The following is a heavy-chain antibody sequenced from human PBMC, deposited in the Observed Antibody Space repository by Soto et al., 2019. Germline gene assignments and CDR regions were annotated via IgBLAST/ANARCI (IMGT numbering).Heavy chain of an antibody. J-gene: IGHJ4*02. Sequence: SVKVSCKASGGTFSSYTISWVRQAPGQGLEWMGRIIPILGIANYAQKFQGRVTITADKSTSTAYMELGSLRSEDTAVYYCARGRERRYFDWLLAPFDYWGQGTLVTVSS. CDR3: ARGRERRYFDWLLAPFDY. CDR1: GGTFSSYT. CDR2: IIPILGIA. V-gene: IGHV1-69*02. D-gene: IGHD3-9*01.